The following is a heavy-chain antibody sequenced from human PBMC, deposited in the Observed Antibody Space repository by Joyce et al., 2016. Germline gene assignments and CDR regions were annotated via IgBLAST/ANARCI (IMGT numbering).Heavy chain of an antibody. V-gene: IGHV1-46*01. CDR2: ITPSGGST. CDR1: GYSFTSYY. D-gene: IGHD4-17*01. CDR3: ARDPAGYGDPFDY. Sequence: QVQLVQSGSEVKKPGASVTVSCKASGYSFTSYYIQWVRQAPGKGLEWMGMITPSGGSTNYAQKFQGRVSLTRDTSTSTVHMELNNLRSADTAVYFCARDPAGYGDPFDYWGQGTLVTVSS. J-gene: IGHJ4*02.